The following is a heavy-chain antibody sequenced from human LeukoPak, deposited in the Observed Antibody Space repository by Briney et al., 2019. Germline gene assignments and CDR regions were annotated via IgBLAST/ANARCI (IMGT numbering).Heavy chain of an antibody. CDR3: AREYGDDNWFDP. D-gene: IGHD2-21*02. V-gene: IGHV4-30-4*01. CDR2: IYYSGST. J-gene: IGHJ5*02. CDR1: GGSISSGDYY. Sequence: PSETLSLTCTVSGGSISSGDYYWRWIRQPPGKGLEWIGYIYYSGSTYYNPSLRSRLTITVDTSTNQFSLKLSSVTAADTAVYYCAREYGDDNWFDPWGQGTLVTVSS.